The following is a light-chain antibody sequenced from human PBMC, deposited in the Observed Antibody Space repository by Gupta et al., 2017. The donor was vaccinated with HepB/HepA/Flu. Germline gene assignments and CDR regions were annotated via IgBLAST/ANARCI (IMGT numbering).Light chain of an antibody. Sequence: EIVLTQSPATLSLSPGERATLSCRASQSVSSYLAGYQQKPGQAPRLLIYDASNRATGIPARFSGSGSGTDFTLTINSLEPEDFAVYYCQQRSNWPLTFGGGTKVEIK. CDR1: QSVSSY. J-gene: IGKJ4*01. CDR3: QQRSNWPLT. CDR2: DAS. V-gene: IGKV3-11*01.